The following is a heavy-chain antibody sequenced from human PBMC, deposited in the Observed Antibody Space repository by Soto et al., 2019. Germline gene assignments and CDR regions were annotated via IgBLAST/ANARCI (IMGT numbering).Heavy chain of an antibody. D-gene: IGHD1-7*01. CDR1: GFTFSDYY. Sequence: PGGSLRLSCAASGFTFSDYYMSWIRQAPGKGLEWVSYISSSGSTIYYADSVKGRFTISRDNAKNSLYLQMNSLRAEDTAVYYCARPNPKYNWNLNWFDPWGQGTLVTVSS. J-gene: IGHJ5*02. CDR3: ARPNPKYNWNLNWFDP. CDR2: ISSSGSTI. V-gene: IGHV3-11*01.